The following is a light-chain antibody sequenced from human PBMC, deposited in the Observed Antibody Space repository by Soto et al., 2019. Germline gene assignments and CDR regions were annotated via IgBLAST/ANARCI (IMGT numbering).Light chain of an antibody. CDR2: AAS. Sequence: DIQMTQSPSSLSASVGDRVTITCRASQSISNFLNWFQQKPGKAPKLLINAASSLQSGVPSRFSGSGSGTDFTLTIESLQPEDLATYFCQQGYNSFMYTFGQGTKVELK. CDR3: QQGYNSFMYT. V-gene: IGKV1-39*01. J-gene: IGKJ2*01. CDR1: QSISNF.